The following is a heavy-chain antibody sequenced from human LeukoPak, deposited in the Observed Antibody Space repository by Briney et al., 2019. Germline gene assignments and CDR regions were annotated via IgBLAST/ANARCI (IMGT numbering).Heavy chain of an antibody. CDR3: ARGGVVVPVATPFDY. D-gene: IGHD2-2*01. Sequence: GASVKVSCKASGGTFSSYAISWVRQSPGQGLEWMGGIIPIFGTANYAQKFQGRVTITTDESTSTAYMELSSLRSEDTAVYYCARGGVVVPVATPFDYWGQGTLVTVSS. V-gene: IGHV1-69*05. CDR2: IIPIFGTA. CDR1: GGTFSSYA. J-gene: IGHJ4*02.